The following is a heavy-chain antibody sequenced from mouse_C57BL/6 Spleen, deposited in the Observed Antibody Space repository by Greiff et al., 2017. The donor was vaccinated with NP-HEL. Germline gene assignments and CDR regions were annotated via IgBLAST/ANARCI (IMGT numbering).Heavy chain of an antibody. J-gene: IGHJ1*03. Sequence: VQVVESGAELVKPGASVKLSCTASGFNIKDYSMHWVKQRTEQGLEWIGRIDPEDGETKYAPKFQGKATITAETTSNTAYLQLSSLTSEDTAVYYCARGGSSYGYFDVWGTGTTVTVSS. V-gene: IGHV14-2*01. CDR3: ARGGSSYGYFDV. CDR2: IDPEDGET. CDR1: GFNIKDYS. D-gene: IGHD1-1*01.